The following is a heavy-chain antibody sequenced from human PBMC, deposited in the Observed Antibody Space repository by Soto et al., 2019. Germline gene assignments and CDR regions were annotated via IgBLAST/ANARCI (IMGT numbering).Heavy chain of an antibody. CDR2: IYNDGSST. Sequence: GGSLRLSCAASGFSFSSYWMHWVRQAPGKGLVWVSRIYNDGSSTSYADSVKGRFTVSRDNANNTLYLQMNSLTAEDTAVYYCARDRWLAPYAMDVWGQGTTVTVS. D-gene: IGHD6-19*01. V-gene: IGHV3-74*01. J-gene: IGHJ6*02. CDR1: GFSFSSYW. CDR3: ARDRWLAPYAMDV.